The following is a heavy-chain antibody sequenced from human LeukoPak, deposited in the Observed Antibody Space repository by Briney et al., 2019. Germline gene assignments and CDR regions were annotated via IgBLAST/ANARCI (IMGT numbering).Heavy chain of an antibody. D-gene: IGHD3-3*01. J-gene: IGHJ6*03. CDR1: GFTFSDYG. Sequence: PGGSLRLSCVACGFTFSDYGMHWVRQAPGKGLEWVAFTRSDGSNTYYADSVRGRFTISRDNSKNTLYLQMNSLRPEDTAVFYCAKGNDFWGGYYYYYYMDVWGKGTTVIVSS. CDR2: TRSDGSNT. CDR3: AKGNDFWGGYYYYYYMDV. V-gene: IGHV3-30*02.